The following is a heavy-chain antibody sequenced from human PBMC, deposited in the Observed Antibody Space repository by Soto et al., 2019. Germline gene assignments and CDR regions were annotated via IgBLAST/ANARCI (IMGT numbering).Heavy chain of an antibody. CDR1: GFTFSSYA. Sequence: DVQVLESGGGLVQPGGSLRLSCAASGFTFSSYAMSWLRQAPGKGLEWVSTVTGSGSNTYNADSVKGRFTISRDNSKNTLYLQMNSLRAEDTAIYYCARAYHDYGGNWFDPWGHGTLVTVSS. D-gene: IGHD4-17*01. CDR3: ARAYHDYGGNWFDP. J-gene: IGHJ5*02. CDR2: VTGSGSNT. V-gene: IGHV3-23*01.